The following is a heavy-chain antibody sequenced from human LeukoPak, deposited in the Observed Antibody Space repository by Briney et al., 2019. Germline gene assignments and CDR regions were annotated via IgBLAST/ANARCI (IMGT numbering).Heavy chain of an antibody. Sequence: GGSLRLSCAASGFTFSSYAMHWVRQAPGKGLEGVAVISYDGSNKYYADSVKGRFTISRDNSKNTLYLQMNSLRAEDTAVYYCARSYSSTPQYYYYYYMDVWGKGTTVTVSS. CDR1: GFTFSSYA. CDR3: ARSYSSTPQYYYYYYMDV. D-gene: IGHD6-13*01. V-gene: IGHV3-30-3*01. CDR2: ISYDGSNK. J-gene: IGHJ6*03.